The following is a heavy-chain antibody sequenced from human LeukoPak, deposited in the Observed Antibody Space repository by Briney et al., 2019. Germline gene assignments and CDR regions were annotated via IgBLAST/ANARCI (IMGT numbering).Heavy chain of an antibody. CDR1: GFTFSSYV. CDR3: AKRMVRGVDAFDI. Sequence: GGSLRLSCAASGFTFSSYVMYWVRQAPGKGLEWVAFIRYDGSNKYYADSVKGRFTISRDNSKNTLYLQMNSLRAEDTAVYYCAKRMVRGVDAFDIWGQGTMVTVSS. D-gene: IGHD3-10*01. J-gene: IGHJ3*02. CDR2: IRYDGSNK. V-gene: IGHV3-30*02.